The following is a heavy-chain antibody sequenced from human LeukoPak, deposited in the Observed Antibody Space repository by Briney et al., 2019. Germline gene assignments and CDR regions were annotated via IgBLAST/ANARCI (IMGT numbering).Heavy chain of an antibody. Sequence: GASVKVSCKASGYTFTSYTISWVRQAPGQGLEWMGWISAYNANTAYTQQLQGRVTMTTDTSTSTVYMELRSLRSDDTAVYYCGRNSTTGAMDYWGQGTLVTVSS. V-gene: IGHV1-18*01. CDR3: GRNSTTGAMDY. J-gene: IGHJ4*02. D-gene: IGHD2-8*01. CDR1: GYTFTSYT. CDR2: ISAYNANT.